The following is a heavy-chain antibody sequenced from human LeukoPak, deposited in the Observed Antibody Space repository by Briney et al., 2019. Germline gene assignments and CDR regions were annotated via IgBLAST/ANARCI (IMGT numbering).Heavy chain of an antibody. V-gene: IGHV4-39*07. J-gene: IGHJ4*02. Sequence: PSETLSLTCTVSGDSIYSSSYFWGWIRQPPGKGLEWIGSMSNSGSTNYNPSLKSRVTMSVDTSKNQFSLKLTSVSAADTAVYYCARGSGYSYGYPFDYWGQGTLVTVSS. CDR2: MSNSGST. CDR3: ARGSGYSYGYPFDY. CDR1: GDSIYSSSYF. D-gene: IGHD5-18*01.